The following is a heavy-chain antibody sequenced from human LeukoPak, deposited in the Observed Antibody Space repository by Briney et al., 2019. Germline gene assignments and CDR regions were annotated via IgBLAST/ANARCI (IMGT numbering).Heavy chain of an antibody. V-gene: IGHV1-2*02. D-gene: IGHD3-10*01. CDR2: INPNSGGT. CDR1: GYTFTGYY. Sequence: GASVRVSCKASGYTFTGYYMHWVRQAPGQGLEWMGWINPNSGGTNYAQKFQGRVTMTRDTSISTAYMELSRLRSDDTAVYYCARVGLWFGELPLNWFDPWGQGTLVTVSS. CDR3: ARVGLWFGELPLNWFDP. J-gene: IGHJ5*02.